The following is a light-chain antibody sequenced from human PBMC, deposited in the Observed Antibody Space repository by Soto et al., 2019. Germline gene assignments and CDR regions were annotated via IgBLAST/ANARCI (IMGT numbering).Light chain of an antibody. Sequence: QSALTQPPSVSAAPGQKVTISCSGSSSNIGNNYVSWYQQLPGTAPKLLIYENNKRPSGIPDRFSGSKSGTSATLGITGLQTGDEADYYCGTWDSSLSAYVFGTGTEVTVL. V-gene: IGLV1-51*02. CDR2: ENN. CDR1: SSNIGNNY. J-gene: IGLJ1*01. CDR3: GTWDSSLSAYV.